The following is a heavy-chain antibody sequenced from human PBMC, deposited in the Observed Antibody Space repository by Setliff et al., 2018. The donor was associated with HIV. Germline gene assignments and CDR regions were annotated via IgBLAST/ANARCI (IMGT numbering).Heavy chain of an antibody. CDR3: AKEVGIVGGITNYYYYYYMDV. J-gene: IGHJ6*03. V-gene: IGHV3-53*01. D-gene: IGHD1-26*01. Sequence: PGGSLRLSCEVSGFTVSNNYMTWVRQAPGKGLEWVSTLYGDGRTFYTDSVQGRFTISRDNSNNIVFLQMNSLLAEDTAVYYCAKEVGIVGGITNYYYYYYMDVWGKGTTVTVSS. CDR2: LYGDGRT. CDR1: GFTVSNNY.